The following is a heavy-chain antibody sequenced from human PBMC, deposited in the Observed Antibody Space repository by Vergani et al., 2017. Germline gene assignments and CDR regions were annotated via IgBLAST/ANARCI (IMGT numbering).Heavy chain of an antibody. CDR2: IRYDGSNK. CDR3: AKADCGGDCYSIADY. D-gene: IGHD2-21*02. V-gene: IGHV3-30*02. Sequence: VQLVESGGGVVQPGGSLRLSCAASGFTFSSYGMHWVRQAPGKGLEWVAFIRYDGSNKYYADSVKGRFTISRDNSKNTLYLQMNSLRAEDTAVYYCAKADCGGDCYSIADYWGQGTLVTVSS. J-gene: IGHJ4*02. CDR1: GFTFSSYG.